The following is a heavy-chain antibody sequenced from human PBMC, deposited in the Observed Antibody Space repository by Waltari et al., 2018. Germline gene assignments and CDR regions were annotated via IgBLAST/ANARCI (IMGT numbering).Heavy chain of an antibody. Sequence: QVQLVQSGAEVQKPGSSVKVSCKASGGTFSSYAISWVRQAPGQGLEWMGGIIHIFGTANYAQKFQGRFTITADKSTSTAYMELSSLRSEDTALYYCARVGSGGMGGYYFDYWGQGTLVTVSS. J-gene: IGHJ4*02. CDR3: ARVGSGGMGGYYFDY. V-gene: IGHV1-69*14. D-gene: IGHD1-26*01. CDR1: GGTFSSYA. CDR2: IIHIFGTA.